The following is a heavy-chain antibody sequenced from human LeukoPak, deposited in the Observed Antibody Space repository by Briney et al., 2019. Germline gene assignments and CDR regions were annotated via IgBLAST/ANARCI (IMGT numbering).Heavy chain of an antibody. D-gene: IGHD3-10*01. CDR3: ARPITMVRGVTRLYYYYYGMVV. V-gene: IGHV5-10-1*01. CDR1: GYIFTSYW. Sequence: GESLRISCKGSGYIFTSYWISWVRQLPGKGLEWMGRIDPSDSYTNYSPSFQGHVTISADKYSSTAYLQWSSLKASDTAMYYCARPITMVRGVTRLYYYYYGMVVWGQGTTVTVSS. J-gene: IGHJ6*02. CDR2: IDPSDSYT.